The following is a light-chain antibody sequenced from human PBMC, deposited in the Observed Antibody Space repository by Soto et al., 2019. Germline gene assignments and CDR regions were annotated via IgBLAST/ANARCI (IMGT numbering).Light chain of an antibody. CDR2: DAS. CDR3: QQYGSSWT. CDR1: QSVSSSY. J-gene: IGKJ1*01. V-gene: IGKV3-20*01. Sequence: EIVLTQSPGTLSLSPGERATLSCRARQSVSSSYLVWYQQKPGQAPRLLIYDASNRASGIADRFSGSVSGTDFTLTISRLEHADFAVYYCQQYGSSWTFGQGNKVEIK.